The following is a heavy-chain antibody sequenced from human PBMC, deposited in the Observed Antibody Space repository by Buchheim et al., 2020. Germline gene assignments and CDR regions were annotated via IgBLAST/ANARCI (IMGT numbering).Heavy chain of an antibody. D-gene: IGHD1-20*01. CDR2: FNFSGST. V-gene: IGHV4-59*08. J-gene: IGHJ4*02. CDR1: SDSISSYY. Sequence: VQLQESGPGLVQPSETLSLTCTLSSDSISSYYWSWLRQPPGKGLEWIGYFNFSGSTNYYSSLKSRVTISGDISKRQFSLKLTSVTVADTAIYYCARHEGPHITGLRLDYWGQGAL. CDR3: ARHEGPHITGLRLDY.